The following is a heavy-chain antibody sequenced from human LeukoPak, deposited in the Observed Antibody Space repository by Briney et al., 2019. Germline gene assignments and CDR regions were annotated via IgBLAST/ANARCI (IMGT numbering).Heavy chain of an antibody. D-gene: IGHD3-3*01. V-gene: IGHV3-7*01. J-gene: IGHJ4*02. CDR1: GFTFSSYW. CDR3: ARVFDGDFWSGYFGPYFAY. CDR2: IKQEVSEK. Sequence: PGGSLRLSCAAAGFTFSSYWMSWVRHAPGKVLEWVANIKQEVSEKYYVDSVKGLFTISRDNAKNSLYLQMNRLRAEDTAVYYCARVFDGDFWSGYFGPYFAYWGQGTLVTVSS.